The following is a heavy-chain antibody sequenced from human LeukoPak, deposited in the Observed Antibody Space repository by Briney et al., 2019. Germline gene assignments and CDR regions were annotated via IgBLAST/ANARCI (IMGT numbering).Heavy chain of an antibody. CDR1: GFTFSYAW. J-gene: IGHJ4*02. V-gene: IGHV3-15*01. CDR2: IKSKADGGTT. CDR3: TTAHYFDSTYDY. D-gene: IGHD3-22*01. Sequence: GGSLRLSCAASGFTFSYAWMSWVRQAPGKGLEWVGRIKSKADGGTTDYAAPLEVRFTISRDDSKNTLYLQMSSLKTEDTAVYYCTTAHYFDSTYDYRGQGTLVTVSS.